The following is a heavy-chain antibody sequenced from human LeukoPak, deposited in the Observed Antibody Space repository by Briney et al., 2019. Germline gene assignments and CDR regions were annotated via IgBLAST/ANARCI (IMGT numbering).Heavy chain of an antibody. CDR2: IRYDGSNK. Sequence: PGGSLRLSCAASGFTFSSYGMHWVRQAPGKGLEWVAFIRYDGSNKYYADSVKGRFTISRDNSKNTLYLQMNSLRAEDTAVYYCAKGGYFAMVRGSPNNWFDTWGQGTLVTVSS. D-gene: IGHD3-10*01. CDR1: GFTFSSYG. V-gene: IGHV3-30*02. J-gene: IGHJ5*02. CDR3: AKGGYFAMVRGSPNNWFDT.